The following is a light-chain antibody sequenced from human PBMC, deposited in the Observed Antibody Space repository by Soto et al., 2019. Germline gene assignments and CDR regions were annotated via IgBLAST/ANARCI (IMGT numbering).Light chain of an antibody. CDR2: SAS. V-gene: IGKV1D-12*01. Sequence: DIQITQSPSSASASVGDRVTITCRASQDIRNWLAWYQQKPGEAPKPLIYSASSLQNAVPSRFSGSGAGTEFTLASSRLPREEVATYYCQQTNGFLALTFGGGTRVELQ. J-gene: IGKJ4*01. CDR1: QDIRNW. CDR3: QQTNGFLALT.